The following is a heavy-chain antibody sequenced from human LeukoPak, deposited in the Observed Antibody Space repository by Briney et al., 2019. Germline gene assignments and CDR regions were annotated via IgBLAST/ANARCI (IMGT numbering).Heavy chain of an antibody. CDR3: ARDYSGYYDYVWGSYRPYYYGMDV. CDR2: ISAYHGNT. V-gene: IGHV1-18*04. Sequence: ASVKVSCKASGYTFTSYGISWVRQAPGQGLEWIGWISAYHGNTNYAQKLQGRVTMTTDTSTSTAYMELRSLRSDDTGVYYCARDYSGYYDYVWGSYRPYYYGMDVWGKGTTVTVSS. J-gene: IGHJ6*04. D-gene: IGHD3-16*02. CDR1: GYTFTSYG.